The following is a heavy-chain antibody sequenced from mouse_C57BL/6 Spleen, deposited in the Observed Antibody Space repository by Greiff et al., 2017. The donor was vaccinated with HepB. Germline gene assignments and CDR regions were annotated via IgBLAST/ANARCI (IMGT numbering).Heavy chain of an antibody. CDR1: GYTFTSYW. D-gene: IGHD2-14*01. V-gene: IGHV1-59*01. CDR2: IDPSDSYT. CDR3: ARGDDRLDY. Sequence: QVQLQQPGAELVRPGTSVKLSCKASGYTFTSYWMHWVKQRPGQGLEWIGVIDPSDSYTNYNQKFKGKATLTVDTSSSTAYMQLSSLTSEDSAVYYCARGDDRLDYWGQGTTLTVSS. J-gene: IGHJ2*01.